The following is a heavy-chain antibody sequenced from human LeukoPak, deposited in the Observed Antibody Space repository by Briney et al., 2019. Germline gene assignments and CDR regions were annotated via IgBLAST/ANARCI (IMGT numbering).Heavy chain of an antibody. CDR2: IYTSGSP. Sequence: SETLSLTCTVAGGSISSYYWSWIRQPAGKGLEWIGRIYTSGSPNYNPSLKSRVTISVDTSKNQFSLKLSSVTAADTAVYYCARCCYDFWSGYYYFDYWGQGALVTVSS. CDR1: GGSISSYY. D-gene: IGHD3-3*01. CDR3: ARCCYDFWSGYYYFDY. V-gene: IGHV4-4*07. J-gene: IGHJ4*02.